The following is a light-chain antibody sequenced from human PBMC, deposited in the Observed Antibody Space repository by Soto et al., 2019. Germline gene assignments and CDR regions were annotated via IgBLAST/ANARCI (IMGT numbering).Light chain of an antibody. CDR1: QDISNX. V-gene: IGKV1-33*01. CDR3: QQYDNLPPGIT. J-gene: IGKJ5*01. Sequence: DIQMTQSPSSLSASVGDRVTITCQASQDISNXXXXXXQXXGXXPKLLIYDASNLETGVPSRFSGSGSGTDFTFTISSLQPEDIATYYCQQYDNLPPGITFGQGTRLEIK. CDR2: DAS.